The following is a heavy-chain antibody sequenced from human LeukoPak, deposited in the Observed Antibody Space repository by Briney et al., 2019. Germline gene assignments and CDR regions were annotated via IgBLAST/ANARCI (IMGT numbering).Heavy chain of an antibody. J-gene: IGHJ4*02. CDR1: GGSISSGGYY. CDR3: ARKFKYDPYYFDY. V-gene: IGHV4-31*03. Sequence: SETLSLTCTVSGGSISSGGYYWSWIRQHPGKGLEWIGYIYYSGSTYYNPSLKSRVTISVDTSKNQFSLKLSSVTAADTAVYYCARKFKYDPYYFDYWGQGTLVTVSS. CDR2: IYYSGST. D-gene: IGHD3-16*01.